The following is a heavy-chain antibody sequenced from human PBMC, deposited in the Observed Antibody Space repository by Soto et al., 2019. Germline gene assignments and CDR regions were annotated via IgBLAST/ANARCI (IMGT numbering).Heavy chain of an antibody. CDR2: LYNVDGS. V-gene: IGHV3-53*01. CDR1: GLTVSGKKY. Sequence: DVKLVESRGGLMQPGESLRLSCAASGLTVSGKKYVAWVRQAPGKGLEWVTALYNVDGSFFSDSVKGRFTTSSDSSKTIVTLQMNYRRPADTAVYYCATWHEREHAYDVWGQGTTVTVSS. D-gene: IGHD1-1*01. J-gene: IGHJ3*01. CDR3: ATWHEREHAYDV.